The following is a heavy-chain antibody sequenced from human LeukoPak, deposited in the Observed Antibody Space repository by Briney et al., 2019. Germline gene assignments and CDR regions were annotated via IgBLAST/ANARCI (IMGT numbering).Heavy chain of an antibody. D-gene: IGHD4/OR15-4a*01. V-gene: IGHV1-46*01. CDR3: ASAEFYGAFDY. J-gene: IGHJ4*02. CDR2: INPSGGST. Sequence: ASVKVSCKASGYTFTSYYMHWVRQAPGQGLEWMGIINPSGGSTSYAQKFQGRVTMTRDTSTSTVYMALSSLRSEDTAVYYCASAEFYGAFDYWGQGTLVTVSS. CDR1: GYTFTSYY.